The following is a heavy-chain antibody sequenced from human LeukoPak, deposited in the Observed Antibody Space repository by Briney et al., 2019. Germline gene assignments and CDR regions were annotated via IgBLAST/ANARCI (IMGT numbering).Heavy chain of an antibody. D-gene: IGHD3-16*01. CDR3: ARALGRGDPTDY. Sequence: GGSLRLSCAASGLTFSSHWMHWVRQAPGKGLEWVAVIWYDGSNKYYADSVKGRFTISRDNSKNTLYLQMNSLRAEDTAVYYCARALGRGDPTDYWGQGTLVTVSS. CDR2: IWYDGSNK. CDR1: GLTFSSHW. J-gene: IGHJ4*02. V-gene: IGHV3-33*08.